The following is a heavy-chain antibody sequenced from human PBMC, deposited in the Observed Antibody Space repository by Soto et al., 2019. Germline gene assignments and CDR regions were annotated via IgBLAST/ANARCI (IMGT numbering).Heavy chain of an antibody. CDR3: AKRSIVGATYIDY. J-gene: IGHJ4*02. V-gene: IGHV3-23*01. CDR2: ISGSGGST. CDR1: GCTFSSYA. D-gene: IGHD1-26*01. Sequence: GGSLRLSCASSGCTFSSYAMSLVRQAPGKGLEWVSAISGSGGSTYYADSVKGRFTISRDNSKNTLYLQMNSLRAEDTAVYYCAKRSIVGATYIDYWGQGTLVTVSS.